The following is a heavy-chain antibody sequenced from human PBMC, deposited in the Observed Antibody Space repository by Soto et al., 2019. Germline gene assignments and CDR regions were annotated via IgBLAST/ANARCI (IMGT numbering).Heavy chain of an antibody. D-gene: IGHD1-26*01. CDR3: TRLSEGAYYHYGMNV. CDR2: IKNKANNYAT. J-gene: IGHJ6*02. CDR1: GCSFSDYA. V-gene: IGHV3-73*01. Sequence: GGSLRLSCAGSGCSFSDYAIHWVRQASGKGLEWVGRIKNKANNYATASAASLKGRFTVSRDDSRNTAYLQMNSLETDDTAVYYCTRLSEGAYYHYGMNVWGQGTTVTVSS.